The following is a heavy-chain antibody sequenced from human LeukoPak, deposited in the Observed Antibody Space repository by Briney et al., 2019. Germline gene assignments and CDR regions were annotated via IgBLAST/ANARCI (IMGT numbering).Heavy chain of an antibody. CDR1: GYTFTSCG. CDR3: ARSTPNDYYYYYMDV. V-gene: IGHV1-18*01. CDR2: ISAYNGNT. Sequence: GASVKVSCKPSGYTFTSCGISWVRQAPGQGLEWMGWISAYNGNTNYAQKLQGRVTMTTDTSTSTAYMELRSLRSDDTAVYYCARSTPNDYYYYYMDVWGKGTTVTISS. J-gene: IGHJ6*03.